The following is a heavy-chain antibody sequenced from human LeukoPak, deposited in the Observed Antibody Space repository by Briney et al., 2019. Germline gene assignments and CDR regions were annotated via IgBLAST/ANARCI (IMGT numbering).Heavy chain of an antibody. CDR3: ARVVGYCSGGSCYSYYYYYGMDV. J-gene: IGHJ6*02. V-gene: IGHV3-23*01. Sequence: QPGGSLRLSCAASGFTFSSYAMSWVRQAPGKGLEWVSAISGSSGSTYYADSVKGRFTISRDNSKNTLYLQMNSLRAEDTAVYYCARVVGYCSGGSCYSYYYYYGMDVWGQGTTVTVSS. CDR2: ISGSSGST. D-gene: IGHD2-15*01. CDR1: GFTFSSYA.